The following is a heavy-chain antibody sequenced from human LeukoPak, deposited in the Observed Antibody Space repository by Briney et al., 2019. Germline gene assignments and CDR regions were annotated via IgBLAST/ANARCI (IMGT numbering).Heavy chain of an antibody. D-gene: IGHD6-6*01. Sequence: SETLSLSCTVSGGSLSSYYWTWIRQPPGKGLECIGDIYSSGSTNYNPSLKSRVTISVDTSKNQFSLRLSSVTAADTAVYYCARHRYTSSSSYFDFWGQGTLVTVSS. CDR2: IYSSGST. CDR1: GGSLSSYY. V-gene: IGHV4-59*08. J-gene: IGHJ4*02. CDR3: ARHRYTSSSSYFDF.